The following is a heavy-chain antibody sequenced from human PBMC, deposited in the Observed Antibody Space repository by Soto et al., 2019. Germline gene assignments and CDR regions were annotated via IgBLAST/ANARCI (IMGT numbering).Heavy chain of an antibody. CDR2: IYSGGNT. CDR1: GFTVSNNY. J-gene: IGHJ4*02. D-gene: IGHD6-13*01. Sequence: EVQLVESGGGLIQPGGSLRLSCAASGFTVSNNYMRWVRQAPGKGLEWVSLIYSGGNTHYADSVKGRFTISRDNSKNTLFLQMNSLRVEDTAVYYCARDPPGIAASGAGGWGQGTLVTLSS. V-gene: IGHV3-53*01. CDR3: ARDPPGIAASGAGG.